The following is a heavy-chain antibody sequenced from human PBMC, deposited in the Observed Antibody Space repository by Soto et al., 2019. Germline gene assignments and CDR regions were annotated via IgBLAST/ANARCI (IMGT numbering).Heavy chain of an antibody. Sequence: SETLSLTCTVSGGSISSGDYYWSWIRQPPGKGLEWIGYVYYSGSTYYNPSLKSRVTISVDNSKNTLYLQMDSLRAEDTAEYYCARLATGSNTDVWGQGTTVTVSS. CDR2: VYYSGST. CDR1: GGSISSGDYY. D-gene: IGHD3-10*01. V-gene: IGHV4-30-4*01. J-gene: IGHJ6*02. CDR3: ARLATGSNTDV.